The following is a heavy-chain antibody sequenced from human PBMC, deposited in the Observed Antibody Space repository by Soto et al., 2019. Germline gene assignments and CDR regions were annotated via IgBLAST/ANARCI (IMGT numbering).Heavy chain of an antibody. CDR2: IYPGDSDT. CDR1: GYSFTSYW. CDR3: ARRSSSWYGYYYYSGMDV. D-gene: IGHD6-13*01. Sequence: GESLKISCKGSGYSFTSYWIGWVRQMPGKGLEWMGIIYPGDSDTRYSPSFQGQVTISADKSISTAYLPWSSLNASDTAMYYCARRSSSWYGYYYYSGMDVWGQGTMVTVSS. J-gene: IGHJ6*02. V-gene: IGHV5-51*01.